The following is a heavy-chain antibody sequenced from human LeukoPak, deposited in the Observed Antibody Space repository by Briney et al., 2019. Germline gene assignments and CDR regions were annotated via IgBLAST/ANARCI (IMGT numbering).Heavy chain of an antibody. CDR3: VVVVEPPDSDGIDG. D-gene: IGHD1-14*01. CDR2: INSGGSTS. Sequence: GGSLRLFCAASGFNFGNFGVLWVRQAPGKGLVWVSLINSGGSTSPYADSVPSRFTISRDNASNPLSLQMNSLTIEDQAVSYVVVVVEPPDSDGIDGWSQARTMSASS. J-gene: IGHJ3*01. V-gene: IGHV3-74*01. CDR1: GFNFGNFG.